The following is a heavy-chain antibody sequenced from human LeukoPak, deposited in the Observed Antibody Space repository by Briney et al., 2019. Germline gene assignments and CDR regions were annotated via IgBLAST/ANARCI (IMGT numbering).Heavy chain of an antibody. Sequence: KSSETLSLTCTVSGGSISSSSYYWGWIRQPPGKVLEWIGSIYYSGSTYYNPSLKSRVTISVDTSKNQFSLKLSSVTAADTAVYYCARHDSYSNYYWFDPWGQGTLVTVSS. V-gene: IGHV4-39*01. CDR2: IYYSGST. J-gene: IGHJ5*02. CDR1: GGSISSSSYY. D-gene: IGHD4-11*01. CDR3: ARHDSYSNYYWFDP.